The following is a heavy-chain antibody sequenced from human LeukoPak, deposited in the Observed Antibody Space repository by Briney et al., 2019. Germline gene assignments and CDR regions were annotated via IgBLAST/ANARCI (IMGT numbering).Heavy chain of an antibody. Sequence: PGGSLRLSCAASGFTFSNYAMNWVRQAPGKGLEWVSAISGSGGSTFYADSVKGRFTISRDNSKNTLYLQMNSLRAEDTALYYCAKDHGYGQQGYWGQGTLVTVSS. J-gene: IGHJ4*02. CDR1: GFTFSNYA. D-gene: IGHD5-18*01. V-gene: IGHV3-23*01. CDR2: ISGSGGST. CDR3: AKDHGYGQQGY.